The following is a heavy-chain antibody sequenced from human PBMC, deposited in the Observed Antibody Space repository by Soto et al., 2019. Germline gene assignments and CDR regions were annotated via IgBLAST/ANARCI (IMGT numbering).Heavy chain of an antibody. D-gene: IGHD5-12*01. J-gene: IGHJ3*02. CDR1: RDPYTSKG. Sequence: APVKVCWKAPRDPYTSKGIWWARHAHGQGLEWVAWISAYNGKKDTAQKFQDRVTMTLDTSTDTAHMDLGDLTSADTAVYYCARGRIVASIHDAFEIWGQGTKVTVSS. CDR3: ARGRIVASIHDAFEI. V-gene: IGHV1-18*01. CDR2: ISAYNGKK.